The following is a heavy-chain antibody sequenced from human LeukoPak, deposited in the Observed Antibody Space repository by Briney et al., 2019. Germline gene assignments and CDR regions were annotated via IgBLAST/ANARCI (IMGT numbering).Heavy chain of an antibody. Sequence: GGSLRLSCAASGFTFSSYEMNWVRQAPGKGLQWVSSISSGSSYIYYADSVKGRFTISRDNAKNSLYLQINSLRAEDTAVYYCAQDRAWIQFLYWGQGTLVTVS. D-gene: IGHD5-18*01. J-gene: IGHJ4*02. CDR2: ISSGSSYI. CDR1: GFTFSSYE. V-gene: IGHV3-21*04. CDR3: AQDRAWIQFLY.